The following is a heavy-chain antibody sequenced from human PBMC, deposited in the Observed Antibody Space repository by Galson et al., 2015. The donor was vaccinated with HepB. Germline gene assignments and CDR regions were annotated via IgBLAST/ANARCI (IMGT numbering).Heavy chain of an antibody. J-gene: IGHJ6*03. CDR1: GGTFSSYA. D-gene: IGHD2-2*01. Sequence: SVKVSCKASGGTFSSYAISWVRQAPGQGLEWMGGIIPIFGTANYAQKFQGRVTITADESTSTAYMELSSLRSEDTAVYYCARGDLPAALDYYYYYMDVWGKGTTVTVSS. CDR3: ARGDLPAALDYYYYYMDV. V-gene: IGHV1-69*13. CDR2: IIPIFGTA.